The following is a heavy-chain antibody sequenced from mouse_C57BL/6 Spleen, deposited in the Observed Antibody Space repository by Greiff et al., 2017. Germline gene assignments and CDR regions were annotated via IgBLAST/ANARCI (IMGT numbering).Heavy chain of an antibody. CDR3: APITTAYWYFDV. J-gene: IGHJ1*03. CDR1: GYTFTSYW. Sequence: QVQLQQPGAELVKPGASVKLSCKASGYTFTSYWMHWVKQRPGQGLEWIGMIHPNSGSTNYNEKFKSKATLTVDKSSSTAYMQLSSLTSEDSAVYYCAPITTAYWYFDVWGTGTTVTVSS. CDR2: IHPNSGST. D-gene: IGHD1-2*01. V-gene: IGHV1-64*01.